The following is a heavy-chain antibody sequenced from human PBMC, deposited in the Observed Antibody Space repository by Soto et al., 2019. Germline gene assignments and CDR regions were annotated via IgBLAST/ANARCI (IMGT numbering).Heavy chain of an antibody. J-gene: IGHJ4*01. CDR1: GFSFSHYA. Sequence: GGSLRLSSAASGFSFSHYAMHWVRQAPGKGLGWVAIISYDGNKKYYADSVKGRLTISRDNSKNTLYLQMNSLRAEDAAVFYCARDAGEDSYAYHLDYWGHGTLATFSS. D-gene: IGHD5-18*01. CDR2: ISYDGNKK. CDR3: ARDAGEDSYAYHLDY. V-gene: IGHV3-30-3*01.